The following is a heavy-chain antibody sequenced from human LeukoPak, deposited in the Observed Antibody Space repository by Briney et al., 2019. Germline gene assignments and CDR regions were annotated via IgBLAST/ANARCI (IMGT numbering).Heavy chain of an antibody. V-gene: IGHV4-34*01. CDR3: ARGSNRMGYCSGGSCYSLYYYYGMDV. Sequence: SETLSLTCAVYGGSFSGYYWSWIRQPPGKGLEWIGEINHSGSTNYNPSLKSRVTISVDTSKDQFSLKLSSVTAADTAVYYCARGSNRMGYCSGGSCYSLYYYYGMDVWGQGTTVTVSS. CDR1: GGSFSGYY. J-gene: IGHJ6*02. CDR2: INHSGST. D-gene: IGHD2-15*01.